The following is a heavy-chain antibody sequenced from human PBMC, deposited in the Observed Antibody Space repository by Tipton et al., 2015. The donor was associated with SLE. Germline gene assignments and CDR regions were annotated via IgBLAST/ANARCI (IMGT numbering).Heavy chain of an antibody. D-gene: IGHD3-16*01. J-gene: IGHJ4*02. CDR2: IWYDGSNK. CDR3: ARGRGGEFLDY. Sequence: QLVQSGGGVVQSGTSLRLSCAAYGLTFSTSAMHWVRQAPGKGLEWVAVIWYDGSNKFYADSVKGRFTISRDNSKNTVSLQMNSLRVEDTAVYFCARGRGGEFLDYWGQGTLVTVSS. V-gene: IGHV3-33*01. CDR1: GLTFSTSA.